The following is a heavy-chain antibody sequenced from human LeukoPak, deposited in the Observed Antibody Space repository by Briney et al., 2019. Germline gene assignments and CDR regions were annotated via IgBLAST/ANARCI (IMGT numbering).Heavy chain of an antibody. CDR3: AREGNRSSDSSASYPLDY. D-gene: IGHD1-26*01. Sequence: GASVKVSCKASGYTFSSNDINWVRQATGQGLEWMGWMNPHSGNTGYAQKFQGRVTITRNSSISIACMELSSLRSEDTAVYYCAREGNRSSDSSASYPLDYWGQGTLVTVSS. J-gene: IGHJ4*02. CDR1: GYTFSSND. CDR2: MNPHSGNT. V-gene: IGHV1-8*01.